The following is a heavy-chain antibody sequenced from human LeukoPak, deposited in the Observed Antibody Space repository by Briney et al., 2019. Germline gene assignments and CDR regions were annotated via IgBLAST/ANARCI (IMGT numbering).Heavy chain of an antibody. CDR3: ARDLVTVTKGFDI. Sequence: SETLSLTCAVSVDSFCSHYWTSIRQPPGKGLGGIGYISYIGSTNYNPSLKSRVTISIDTSKNQFSLKLSSVTAADTAVYYCARDLVTVTKGFDIWGQGTMVSVSS. J-gene: IGHJ3*02. CDR2: ISYIGST. CDR1: VDSFCSHY. V-gene: IGHV4-59*11. D-gene: IGHD4-17*01.